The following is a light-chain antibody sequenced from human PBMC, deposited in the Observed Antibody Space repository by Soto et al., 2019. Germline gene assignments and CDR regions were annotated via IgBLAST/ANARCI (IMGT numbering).Light chain of an antibody. V-gene: IGLV9-49*01. CDR3: GADHGGGSNFVYV. Sequence: QLVLTQPPSASASLGASVTLTCTLSSGYSNYKVDWYQQRPGKGPRFVMRVGTGGIVGSKGDGIPDRFSVLGSGLNRYLTINNIQEEDESDYYRGADHGGGSNFVYVFGTGTKLTVL. J-gene: IGLJ1*01. CDR2: VGTGGIVG. CDR1: SGYSNYK.